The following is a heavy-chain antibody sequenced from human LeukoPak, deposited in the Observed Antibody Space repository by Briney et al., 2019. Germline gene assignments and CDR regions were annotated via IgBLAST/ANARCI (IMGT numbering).Heavy chain of an antibody. J-gene: IGHJ5*02. CDR2: INHSGST. Sequence: SETLSLTCTVSGDSISSSSSYWGWIRQPPGRGLEWIGEINHSGSTNYNPSLKSRVTISVDTSKNQFSLKLSSVTAADTAVYYCARYYYDSSGSNWFDPWGQGTLVTVSS. CDR1: GDSISSSSSY. D-gene: IGHD3-22*01. V-gene: IGHV4-39*07. CDR3: ARYYYDSSGSNWFDP.